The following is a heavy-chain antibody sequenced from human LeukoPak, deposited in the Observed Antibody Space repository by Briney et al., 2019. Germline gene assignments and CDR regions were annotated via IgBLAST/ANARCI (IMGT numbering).Heavy chain of an antibody. V-gene: IGHV3-21*01. Sequence: PGGSLRLSCAASGFAFGSHFMNWVRQAPGKGLEWVSSIASSGSSIYYADSLKGRFTTSRDNAKNSLYLQINSLRPEDTAVYYCARERYSRSSHDSLDLWGRGTMVTVSS. D-gene: IGHD6-6*01. CDR3: ARERYSRSSHDSLDL. J-gene: IGHJ3*01. CDR2: IASSGSSI. CDR1: GFAFGSHF.